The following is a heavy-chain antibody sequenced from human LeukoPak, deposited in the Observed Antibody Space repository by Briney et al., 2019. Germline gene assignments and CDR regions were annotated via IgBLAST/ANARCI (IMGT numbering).Heavy chain of an antibody. V-gene: IGHV4-38-2*01. J-gene: IGHJ4*02. Sequence: PSETLSLTCAVSGYSISSGYYRGWTRQPPGKGLEWIGSIYHSGRTYYNPSLKSRVTISVDTSKNQFSLKLSSVSAAGTAVYYCARGRVPYRGVIVYWGQGTLVTVSS. CDR1: GYSISSGYY. CDR2: IYHSGRT. CDR3: ARGRVPYRGVIVY. D-gene: IGHD3-16*02.